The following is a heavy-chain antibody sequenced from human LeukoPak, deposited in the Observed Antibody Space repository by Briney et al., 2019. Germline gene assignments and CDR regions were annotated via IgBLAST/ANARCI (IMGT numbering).Heavy chain of an antibody. CDR2: ISSSSSYI. CDR3: ARDPVFPVVPAATSCGMDV. J-gene: IGHJ6*04. V-gene: IGHV3-21*01. CDR1: GFTFSSYS. Sequence: KPGGSLRLSCAASGFTFSSYSMNWVRQAPGKGLEWVSSISSSSSYIYYADSVKGRFTISRDSAKNSLYLQMNSLRAEDTAVYYCARDPVFPVVPAATSCGMDVWGKGTTVTVSS. D-gene: IGHD2-2*01.